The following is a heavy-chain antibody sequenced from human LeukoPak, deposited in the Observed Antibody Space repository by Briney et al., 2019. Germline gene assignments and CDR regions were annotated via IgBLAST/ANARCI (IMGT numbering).Heavy chain of an antibody. CDR2: MNPNSGNT. CDR3: ATSSGWYSPNGFDI. D-gene: IGHD6-19*01. Sequence: ASXKVSCKASGYTFTSYDINWVRQATGQGLEWMGWMNPNSGNTGYAQKFQGRVTITRNTTISTAYMELSSPRPEDAAVFYCATSSGWYSPNGFDIWGQGTMVTVSS. V-gene: IGHV1-8*03. J-gene: IGHJ3*02. CDR1: GYTFTSYD.